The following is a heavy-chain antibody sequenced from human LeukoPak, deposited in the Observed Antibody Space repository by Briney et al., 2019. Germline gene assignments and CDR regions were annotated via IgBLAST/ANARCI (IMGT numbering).Heavy chain of an antibody. CDR3: ARDWALID. CDR2: ISGSSTSGSSSFI. Sequence: PGGSLRLSCAASGFIFSSHSMNWVRQAPGRGLEWLSYISGSSTSGSSSFIYYADSVKGRFTISRDNAKNSLYLQMKGLRVEDTAVYYFARDWALIDWGQGTLVTVSS. V-gene: IGHV3-48*01. CDR1: GFIFSSHS. D-gene: IGHD2-21*01. J-gene: IGHJ4*02.